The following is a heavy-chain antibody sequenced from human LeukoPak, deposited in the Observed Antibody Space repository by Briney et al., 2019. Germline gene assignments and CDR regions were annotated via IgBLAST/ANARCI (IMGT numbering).Heavy chain of an antibody. Sequence: SETLSLTCAVYGGSFSGYYWSWIRQPPGKGLEWIGEINHSGSTNYNPSLKSRVTISVDTSKNQFSLKLSSVTAAGTAVYYCARSGRVGGVRYYYYMDVWGKGTTVTVSS. CDR3: ARSGRVGGVRYYYYMDV. D-gene: IGHD3-3*01. J-gene: IGHJ6*03. CDR2: INHSGST. CDR1: GGSFSGYY. V-gene: IGHV4-34*01.